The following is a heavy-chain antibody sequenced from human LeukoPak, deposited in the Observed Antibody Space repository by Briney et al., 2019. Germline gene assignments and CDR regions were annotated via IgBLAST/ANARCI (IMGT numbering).Heavy chain of an antibody. Sequence: GASVKVSCKASGYTFTGYYMHWVRQAPGQGLEWMGRINPNSGGTNYAQKFQGRVTMTRDTSISTAYMELSRLRSDDTAVYYCASPRRNRKELLWFGETSHDASDIWGQGTMVTVSS. V-gene: IGHV1-2*06. CDR1: GYTFTGYY. CDR3: ASPRRNRKELLWFGETSHDASDI. CDR2: INPNSGGT. D-gene: IGHD3-10*01. J-gene: IGHJ3*02.